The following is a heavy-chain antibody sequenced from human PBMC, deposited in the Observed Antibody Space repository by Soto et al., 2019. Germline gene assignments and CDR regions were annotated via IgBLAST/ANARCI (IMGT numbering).Heavy chain of an antibody. CDR2: ISGSGGST. D-gene: IGHD3-3*01. CDR1: GFTFSSYA. Sequence: EVQLLESGGGLVQPGGSLRLSCAASGFTFSSYAMSWVRQAPGKGLEWVSAISGSGGSTYYADSVKGRFTISRDNSKNTLYLQMNSLRAEDTAVYYCAKDSGTIFGVVMYYYGMDVWGQGTTVTVSS. CDR3: AKDSGTIFGVVMYYYGMDV. V-gene: IGHV3-23*01. J-gene: IGHJ6*02.